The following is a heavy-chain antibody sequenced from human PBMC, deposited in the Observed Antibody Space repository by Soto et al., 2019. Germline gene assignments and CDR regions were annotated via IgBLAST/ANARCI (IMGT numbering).Heavy chain of an antibody. V-gene: IGHV3-30*18. CDR1: GFTFSSYG. J-gene: IGHJ6*02. D-gene: IGHD3-3*01. CDR2: ISYDGSNK. CDR3: AKSRITIFGVVIISPPWYYYGMDV. Sequence: GSLRLSCAASGFTFSSYGRHWVRQAPGKGLEWVAVISYDGSNKYYADSVKGRFTISRDNSKNTLYLQMNSLRAEDTAVYYCAKSRITIFGVVIISPPWYYYGMDVWGQGTTVTVSS.